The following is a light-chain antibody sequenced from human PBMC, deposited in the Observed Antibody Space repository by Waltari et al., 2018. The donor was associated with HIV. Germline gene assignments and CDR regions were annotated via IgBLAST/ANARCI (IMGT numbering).Light chain of an antibody. Sequence: DIQMTQSPSSLSASVGDRVNITCRASQGIDNYLAWYQQKPGKVPKLLIYAASTLQSGVPSRFSGSGSGTAFTLTISSLQPEDVATYYCQRYNSAQWTFGHGTKVEIK. CDR2: AAS. V-gene: IGKV1-27*01. CDR1: QGIDNY. CDR3: QRYNSAQWT. J-gene: IGKJ1*01.